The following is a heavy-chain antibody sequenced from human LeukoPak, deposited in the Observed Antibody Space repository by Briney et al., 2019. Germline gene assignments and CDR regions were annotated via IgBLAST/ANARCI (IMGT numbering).Heavy chain of an antibody. D-gene: IGHD6-13*01. CDR2: IYPGDSDT. Sequence: GESLKISCKGSGCSFTSYWIGWVRQMPGKGLEWMGIIYPGDSDTRYSPSFQGQVTISADKSISTAYLQWSSLKASDTAMYYCARFTVAWAAADGSYYYMDVWGKGTTVTVSS. CDR3: ARFTVAWAAADGSYYYMDV. J-gene: IGHJ6*03. CDR1: GCSFTSYW. V-gene: IGHV5-51*01.